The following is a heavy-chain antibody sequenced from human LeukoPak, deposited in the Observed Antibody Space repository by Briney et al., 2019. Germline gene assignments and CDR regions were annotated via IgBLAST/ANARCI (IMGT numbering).Heavy chain of an antibody. J-gene: IGHJ3*02. CDR2: IYYSGST. CDR3: ANYDSSGYDAFDI. D-gene: IGHD3-22*01. CDR1: GGSISSYY. Sequence: SETLSLTCTVSGGSISSYYWSWIRQPPGKGLEWIGYIYYSGSTNYNPSLKSRVTISVDTSKNQFSLKLSSVTAVDTAVYYCANYDSSGYDAFDIWGQGTMVTVSS. V-gene: IGHV4-59*01.